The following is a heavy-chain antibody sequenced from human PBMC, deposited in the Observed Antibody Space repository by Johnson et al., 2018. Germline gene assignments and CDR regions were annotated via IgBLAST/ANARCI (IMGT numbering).Heavy chain of an antibody. CDR3: AGGPKGVRGVGYYYYGMDV. CDR2: MNPNSGNT. D-gene: IGHD3-10*01. J-gene: IGHJ6*02. V-gene: IGHV1-8*01. Sequence: QVQLVESGAEVKKPGASVKVSCKASGYTFTSYDINWVRQATGQGLEWMGWMNPNSGNTGYAQKFQGRVTMTRNTSISTAYMELSSLRSEDTAVYYCAGGPKGVRGVGYYYYGMDVWGQGTTVTVSS. CDR1: GYTFTSYD.